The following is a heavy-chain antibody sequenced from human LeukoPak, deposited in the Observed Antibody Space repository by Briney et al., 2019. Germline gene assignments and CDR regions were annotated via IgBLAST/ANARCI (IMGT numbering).Heavy chain of an antibody. V-gene: IGHV3-23*01. Sequence: GGSLRLSCVVSGIRLSNYGMSWVRQAPGKGPEWVSGISESGGGTNYADSVKGRFTISRDNSLNTLYLQMNSLRAEDTAVYFCAKRGVVIRGVLVIGFHKEAYYFDYWGQGILVTVSS. CDR1: GIRLSNYG. D-gene: IGHD3-10*01. CDR2: ISESGGGT. CDR3: AKRGVVIRGVLVIGFHKEAYYFDY. J-gene: IGHJ4*02.